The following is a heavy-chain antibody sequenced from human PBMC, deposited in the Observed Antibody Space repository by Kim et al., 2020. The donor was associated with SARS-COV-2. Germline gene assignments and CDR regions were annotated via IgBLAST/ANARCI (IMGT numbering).Heavy chain of an antibody. Sequence: GGSLRLSCAASGFTFSSYAMSWVRQAPGKGLEWVSAISGSGGSTYYADSVKGRFTISRDNSKNTLYLQMNSLRAEDTAVYYCAGGYCSSTSCYFRIAVADKFDYWGQGTLVTVSS. CDR1: GFTFSSYA. J-gene: IGHJ4*02. CDR2: ISGSGGST. D-gene: IGHD2-2*01. CDR3: AGGYCSSTSCYFRIAVADKFDY. V-gene: IGHV3-23*01.